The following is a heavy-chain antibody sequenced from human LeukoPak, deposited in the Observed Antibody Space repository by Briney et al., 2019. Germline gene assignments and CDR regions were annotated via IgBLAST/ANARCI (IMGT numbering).Heavy chain of an antibody. CDR2: ITGSGGST. J-gene: IGHJ4*02. V-gene: IGHV3-23*01. CDR1: GFTFSSYT. Sequence: GGSLRLSCAASGFTFSSYTMNWVRQAPGKGLEWVSSITGSGGSTYYADSVKGRFTISRDNSKNTLYLQMNSLRAEDTAVYYCAKERSSGWPFDYWGQGTLVTVSS. D-gene: IGHD6-19*01. CDR3: AKERSSGWPFDY.